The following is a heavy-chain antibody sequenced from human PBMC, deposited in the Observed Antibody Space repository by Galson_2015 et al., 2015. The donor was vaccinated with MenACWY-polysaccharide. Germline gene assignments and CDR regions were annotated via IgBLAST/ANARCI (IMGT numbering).Heavy chain of an antibody. D-gene: IGHD6-19*01. Sequence: SLRLSCAASGFTFDDYAIHWVRQAPGKGLEWVSGINWNSGNIEYADSVKGRFTISRDNAKNSLSLQMNSLRVEDTALYYCAKERYSRGWSGLVDYWGQGTLVTVSS. J-gene: IGHJ4*02. CDR2: INWNSGNI. CDR3: AKERYSRGWSGLVDY. CDR1: GFTFDDYA. V-gene: IGHV3-9*01.